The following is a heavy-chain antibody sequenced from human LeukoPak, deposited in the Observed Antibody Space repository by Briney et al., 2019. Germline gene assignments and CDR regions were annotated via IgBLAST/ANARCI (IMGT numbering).Heavy chain of an antibody. Sequence: QSGGSLRLSCAASGFTFSSYRMNWVRQAPGKGLEWVANIKQDGSEKYYVDSVKGRFTISRDNAKNSLFLQMNSLRADDTAVYYCARDTRTFDYWGQGTLVTVSS. D-gene: IGHD1-26*01. CDR2: IKQDGSEK. CDR1: GFTFSSYR. V-gene: IGHV3-7*01. J-gene: IGHJ4*02. CDR3: ARDTRTFDY.